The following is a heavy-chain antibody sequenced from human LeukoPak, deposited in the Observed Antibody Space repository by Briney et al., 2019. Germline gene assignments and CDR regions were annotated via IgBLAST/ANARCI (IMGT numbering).Heavy chain of an antibody. CDR2: INWNSDTK. V-gene: IGHV3-9*01. CDR3: AKDTGGNGAYFYAMDV. D-gene: IGHD4-23*01. J-gene: IGHJ6*02. Sequence: PGGSLRLSCVGSGVSFHKYARHWVRRTPGKGLEWGSAINWNSDTKAYADSVKGRITISREREKDSLYLQMDSLRPEDTALYYCAKDTGGNGAYFYAMDVCGQGASVTVSS. CDR1: GVSFHKYA.